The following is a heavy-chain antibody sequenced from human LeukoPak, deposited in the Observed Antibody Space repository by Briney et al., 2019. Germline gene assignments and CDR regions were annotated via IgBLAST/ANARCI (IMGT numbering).Heavy chain of an antibody. CDR3: ARGRDGYNYYYYYYMDV. CDR2: MWYDGSIK. CDR1: GFTFSNYG. Sequence: GRSLRLSCAASGFTFSNYGMHWVRQATGKGLEWLAIMWYDGSIKYYADSAKGRFTIFRDNSKNTVFLQMNSLRAEDTAVYYCARGRDGYNYYYYYYMDVWGKGTTVTVSS. V-gene: IGHV3-33*02. J-gene: IGHJ6*03. D-gene: IGHD5-24*01.